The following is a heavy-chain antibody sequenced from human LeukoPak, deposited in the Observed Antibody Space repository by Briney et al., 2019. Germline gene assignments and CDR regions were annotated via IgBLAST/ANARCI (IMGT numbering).Heavy chain of an antibody. D-gene: IGHD3-22*01. CDR1: GGTFSSYA. J-gene: IGHJ4*02. CDR2: IIPIFGTA. CDR3: ARRRGDCYDSSGYLDY. Sequence: SVKVSCKASGGTFSSYAISWVRQAPGQGLEWMGGIIPIFGTANYAQKFQGRVTITTDESTSTAYMELSSLRSEDTAVYYCARRRGDCYDSSGYLDYWGQGTLVTVSS. V-gene: IGHV1-69*05.